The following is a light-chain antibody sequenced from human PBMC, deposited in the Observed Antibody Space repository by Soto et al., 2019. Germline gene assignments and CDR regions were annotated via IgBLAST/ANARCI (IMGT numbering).Light chain of an antibody. V-gene: IGLV1-51*02. CDR1: SSNIGNNY. Sequence: QSVLTQPPSVSAAPGQKVTISCSGSSSNIGNNYVSWYQQLPGTAPKLLIYENNKRPSGIPDRFSGSKSGTSATLGITGLQTGDDADYYCGTWDSSLSAGGVFGTGTQLTVL. CDR2: ENN. CDR3: GTWDSSLSAGGV. J-gene: IGLJ1*01.